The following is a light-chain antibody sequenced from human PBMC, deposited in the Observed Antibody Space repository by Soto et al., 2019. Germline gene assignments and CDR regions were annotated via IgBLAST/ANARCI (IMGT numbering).Light chain of an antibody. CDR1: QTISSW. J-gene: IGKJ1*01. CDR2: KAS. Sequence: DIQMTQPRSTLSGSVGDRVTITCRASQTISSWLAWYQQKPGKAPKILIYKASTLKSGVPSRFSGSGSGTGFTLTISSLQPDDFATYYCQQYNSHETLCQGTKVDI. V-gene: IGKV1-5*03. CDR3: QQYNSHET.